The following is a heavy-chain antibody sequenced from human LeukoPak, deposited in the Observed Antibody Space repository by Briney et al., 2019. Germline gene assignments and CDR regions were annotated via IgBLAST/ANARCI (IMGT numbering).Heavy chain of an antibody. V-gene: IGHV4-39*07. CDR1: GGSISSSTYY. J-gene: IGHJ4*02. CDR3: ARDGQQLEPYYFDY. CDR2: IYTSGST. D-gene: IGHD6-13*01. Sequence: PSETLSLTCTVSGGSISSSTYYWGWIRQPPGKGLEWIGRIYTSGSTNYNPSLKSRVTMSVDTSKNQFSLKLSSVTAADTAVYYCARDGQQLEPYYFDYWGQGTLVTVSS.